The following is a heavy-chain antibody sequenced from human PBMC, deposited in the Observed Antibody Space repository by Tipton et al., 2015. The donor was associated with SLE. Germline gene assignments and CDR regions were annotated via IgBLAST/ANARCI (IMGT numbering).Heavy chain of an antibody. CDR3: AKRFWSCFIDY. J-gene: IGHJ4*02. CDR1: GFTFSSYA. CDR2: IYRDGGST. Sequence: SLRLSCAASGFTFSSYAMAWVRQAPGKGLEWVSLIYRDGGSTYYADSVKGRFTISRDNSKNTLYLQMNSLRAEDTAVYYCAKRFWSCFIDYWGQGPLGTISS. D-gene: IGHD3-3*01. V-gene: IGHV3-23*03.